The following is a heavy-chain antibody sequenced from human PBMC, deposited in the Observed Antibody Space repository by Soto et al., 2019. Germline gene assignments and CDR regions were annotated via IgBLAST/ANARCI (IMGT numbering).Heavy chain of an antibody. CDR1: RCSIRTCSSY. CDR2: TYYSGCT. CDR3: ASHKSHSSGPSAY. V-gene: IGHV4-39*01. J-gene: IGHJ4*02. D-gene: IGHD3-22*01. Sequence: PSLTCTVGRCSIRTCSSYWGWIRHSRGRGLGWIGSTYYSGCTNSNPTLTSRVTISVDTSKNQCSLKLGSVTAADAAVYYCASHKSHSSGPSAYWGQGTLVTVSS.